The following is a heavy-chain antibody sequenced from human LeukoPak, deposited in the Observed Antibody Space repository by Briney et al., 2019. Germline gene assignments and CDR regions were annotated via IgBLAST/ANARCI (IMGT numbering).Heavy chain of an antibody. CDR2: IYYSGST. CDR3: ARQVDYGDYGGWYFDY. V-gene: IGHV4-39*01. CDR1: GGSISSSSYY. Sequence: SETLSLTCTVSGGSISSSSYYWGWIRQPPGKGLEWIGSIYYSGSTYYNPSLKSRVTISVDTSKNQFSLKLSSVTAADTAVYYCARQVDYGDYGGWYFDYWGQGTLVTVSS. D-gene: IGHD4-17*01. J-gene: IGHJ4*02.